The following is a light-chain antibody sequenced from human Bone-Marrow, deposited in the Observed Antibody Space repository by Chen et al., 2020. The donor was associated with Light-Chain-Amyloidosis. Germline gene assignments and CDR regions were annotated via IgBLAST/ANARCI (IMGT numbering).Light chain of an antibody. J-gene: IGKJ1*01. Sequence: DIQLTPSPSSVSAVVGDSVTITCRASQSIRSYLTWYQQKPGKAPKVLISAASSLQSGVPGRFTGSGSGTDFTRTISGVQPEDFSTYDCQQSYTFPWTFGQGTRVEVK. CDR2: AAS. V-gene: IGKV1-39*01. CDR1: QSIRSY. CDR3: QQSYTFPWT.